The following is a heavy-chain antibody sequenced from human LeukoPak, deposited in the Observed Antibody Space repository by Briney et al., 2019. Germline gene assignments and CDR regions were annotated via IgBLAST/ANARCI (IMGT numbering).Heavy chain of an antibody. J-gene: IGHJ4*02. V-gene: IGHV4-38-2*02. Sequence: SETLSLTCTVSGYSISSAYYCGFIRQPPGKGLEWIGSIYHSGSTYYNASLKSRVTISLDTSKNQFSLKLSSVTAADTAVYYCARNPPATAEFYFDYWGQGTLVTVSS. D-gene: IGHD1-14*01. CDR1: GYSISSAYY. CDR2: IYHSGST. CDR3: ARNPPATAEFYFDY.